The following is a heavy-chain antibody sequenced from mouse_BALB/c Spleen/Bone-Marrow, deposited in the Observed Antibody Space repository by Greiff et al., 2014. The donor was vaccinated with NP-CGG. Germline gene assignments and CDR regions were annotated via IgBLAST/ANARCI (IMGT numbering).Heavy chain of an antibody. J-gene: IGHJ2*01. CDR1: GYAFTNYL. CDR3: AREWTARAVDY. D-gene: IGHD3-2*01. CDR2: INPGSGGA. V-gene: IGHV1-54*01. Sequence: QVQLQQSGAELVRPGTSVKVSCKASGYAFTNYLIEWVKQRPGQGLEWIGVINPGSGGANYNEKFKGKATLTADKSSSTAYMQLSSLTPDDSAVYFCAREWTARAVDYWGQGTTLTVSS.